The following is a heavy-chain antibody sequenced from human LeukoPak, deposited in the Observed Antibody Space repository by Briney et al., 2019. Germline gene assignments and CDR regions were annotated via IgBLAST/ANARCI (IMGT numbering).Heavy chain of an antibody. CDR2: IIPIFGTA. CDR3: ALRYVQQDK. Sequence: SVTVTCQASGGTFSSYAISWVRQAPGQGLEWMGGIIPIFGTANYAQKFQGRVTITAVESTSTAYMELSSLRSEDTAVYYCALRYVQQDKWGQGTLVTVSS. J-gene: IGHJ4*02. V-gene: IGHV1-69*13. D-gene: IGHD6-13*01. CDR1: GGTFSSYA.